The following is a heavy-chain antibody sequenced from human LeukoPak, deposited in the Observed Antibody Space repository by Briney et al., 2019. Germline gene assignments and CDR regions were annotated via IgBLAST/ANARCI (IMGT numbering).Heavy chain of an antibody. CDR1: GFTFSNSA. V-gene: IGHV3-23*01. CDR2: ISNSGDAT. J-gene: IGHJ3*02. Sequence: PGGSLRLSCAASGFTFSNSAMTRVRQVPGKGLEWVSGISNSGDATYYADFVKGRFTIARDNSKNTLYLQMNSLRAEDTALYYCAKLRGKDGVRDSYDIWGQGTMVTVSS. CDR3: AKLRGKDGVRDSYDI.